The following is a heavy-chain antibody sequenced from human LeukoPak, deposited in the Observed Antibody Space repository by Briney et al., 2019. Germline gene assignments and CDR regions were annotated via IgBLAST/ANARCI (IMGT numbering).Heavy chain of an antibody. J-gene: IGHJ5*02. CDR1: GYTFTSCG. Sequence: VASVKVSCKASGYTFTSCGISWVRQAPGQGLEWMGWISAYNGNTNYAQKLQGRVTMTTDTSTSTAYMELRSLRSDDTAVYYCARDLVSDYGDYNWFDPWGQGTLVTVSS. D-gene: IGHD4-17*01. V-gene: IGHV1-18*01. CDR3: ARDLVSDYGDYNWFDP. CDR2: ISAYNGNT.